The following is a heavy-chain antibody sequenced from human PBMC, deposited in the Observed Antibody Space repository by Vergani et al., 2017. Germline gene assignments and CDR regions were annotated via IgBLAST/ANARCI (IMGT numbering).Heavy chain of an antibody. CDR3: ARVSRGYCSGGSCCCKGVDY. D-gene: IGHD2-15*01. Sequence: QVQLVESGGGLVKPGGSLRLSCAASGFTFSDYYMSWIRQAPGKGLEWVSSISSSSSYIYYADSVKGRFTISRDNAKNSLYLQMNSLRAEDTAVYYCARVSRGYCSGGSCCCKGVDYWGQGTLVTVSS. CDR2: ISSSSSYI. V-gene: IGHV3-11*06. J-gene: IGHJ4*02. CDR1: GFTFSDYY.